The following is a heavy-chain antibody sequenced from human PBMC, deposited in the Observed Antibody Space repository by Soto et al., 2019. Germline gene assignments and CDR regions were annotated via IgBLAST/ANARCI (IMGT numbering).Heavy chain of an antibody. Sequence: EVQLVESGGGLVQPGRSLRLSCAASGFTFDDYAMHWVRQAPGKGLEWVSGISWNSGSIGYADSVKGRFTISRDNAKNALYLQMNSLSAEDTALYYCAKGDGSGYYYMDVWGKGTTVTVSS. CDR2: ISWNSGSI. V-gene: IGHV3-9*01. J-gene: IGHJ6*03. CDR1: GFTFDDYA. CDR3: AKGDGSGYYYMDV. D-gene: IGHD3-10*01.